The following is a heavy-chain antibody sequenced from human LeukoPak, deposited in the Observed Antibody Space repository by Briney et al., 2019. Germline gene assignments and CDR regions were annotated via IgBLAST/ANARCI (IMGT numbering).Heavy chain of an antibody. CDR1: GFTFSSYW. J-gene: IGHJ4*02. CDR3: AREGGSGWYGGNYFDY. Sequence: GGSLRLSCAASGFTFSSYWMSWVRQAPGKGLEWVANIKQDGSEKYYVDSVKGRFTISRDNAKNSLYLQMNSLRAEDTAVYYCAREGGSGWYGGNYFDYWGQGTLVTVS. D-gene: IGHD6-19*01. V-gene: IGHV3-7*01. CDR2: IKQDGSEK.